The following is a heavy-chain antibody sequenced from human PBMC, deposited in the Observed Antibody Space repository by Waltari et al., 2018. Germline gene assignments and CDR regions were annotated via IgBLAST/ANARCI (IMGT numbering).Heavy chain of an antibody. Sequence: QVQLAQSGAEVKKPGASVTASRTASRYTFTSYGNSWVRQALRQGLERMGWISAYNGNTNYAQKLQGRVTMTTDTSTSTAYMELRSLRSDDTAVYYCARVGRWSDVWGKGTTVTVSS. CDR1: RYTFTSYG. J-gene: IGHJ6*04. CDR3: ARVGRWSDV. D-gene: IGHD2-15*01. V-gene: IGHV1-18*01. CDR2: ISAYNGNT.